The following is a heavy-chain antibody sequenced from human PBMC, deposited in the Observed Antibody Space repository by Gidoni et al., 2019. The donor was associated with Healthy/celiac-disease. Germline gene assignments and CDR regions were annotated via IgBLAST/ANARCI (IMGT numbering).Heavy chain of an antibody. CDR2: INHSGST. D-gene: IGHD2-2*01. CDR1: GGSFSGYY. Sequence: QVQLQQWGAGLLKPSETLSLTCAVYGGSFSGYYWSWIRQPPGKGLEWIGEINHSGSTNYNPSLKSRVTISVDTSKNQFSLKLSSVTAADTAVYYCARGRVPAAYYYYYGMDVWGQGTTVTVSS. CDR3: ARGRVPAAYYYYYGMDV. J-gene: IGHJ6*02. V-gene: IGHV4-34*01.